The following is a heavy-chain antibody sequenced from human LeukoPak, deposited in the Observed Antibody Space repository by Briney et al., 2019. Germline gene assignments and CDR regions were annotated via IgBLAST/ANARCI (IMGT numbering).Heavy chain of an antibody. V-gene: IGHV3-33*01. CDR2: IWSDGGNE. J-gene: IGHJ6*04. D-gene: IGHD3-10*01. Sequence: GGSLRLSCPTSGFTFSSHGMHWVRQAPGKGLEWVAVIWSDGGNEYYADSVKGRFTISRDNSKDTLYLEMTSLWAEDTAVYYCARDSRSDDTGGLDVWGKGTTVTVSS. CDR3: ARDSRSDDTGGLDV. CDR1: GFTFSSHG.